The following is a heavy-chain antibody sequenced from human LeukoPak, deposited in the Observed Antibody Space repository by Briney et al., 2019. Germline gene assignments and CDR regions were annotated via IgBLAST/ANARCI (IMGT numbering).Heavy chain of an antibody. Sequence: SETLSLTCTVSGGSISSYYWSWIRQPPGKGLEWIGYIYYSGSTNYNPSLKSRVTMSVDTSKNQFSLKLSSVTAADTAVYYCARYSGSHFDYWGQGTLVTASS. CDR3: ARYSGSHFDY. D-gene: IGHD1-26*01. V-gene: IGHV4-59*12. CDR2: IYYSGST. CDR1: GGSISSYY. J-gene: IGHJ4*02.